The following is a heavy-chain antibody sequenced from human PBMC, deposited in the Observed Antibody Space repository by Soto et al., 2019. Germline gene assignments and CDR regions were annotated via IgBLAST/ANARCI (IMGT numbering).Heavy chain of an antibody. D-gene: IGHD2-2*01. CDR1: GYIFINYG. Sequence: ASVKVSCKASGYIFINYGITWVRQAPGQGLEWMGWISGYNGNTKYADKLQGRVTMTTDTSTTTAYMELRSLRSDDTAVYYCARNEVPAANWLDRWGQGTLVTVSS. CDR2: ISGYNGNT. V-gene: IGHV1-18*01. CDR3: ARNEVPAANWLDR. J-gene: IGHJ5*02.